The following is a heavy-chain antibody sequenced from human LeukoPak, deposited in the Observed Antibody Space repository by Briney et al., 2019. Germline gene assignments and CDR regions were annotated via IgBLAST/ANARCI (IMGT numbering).Heavy chain of an antibody. CDR3: AREYYYDSSGYPLGGAFDI. V-gene: IGHV4-30-2*01. CDR2: IYHSGST. CDR1: GGSISSGGYS. D-gene: IGHD3-22*01. J-gene: IGHJ3*02. Sequence: SETLSLTCAVSGGSISSGGYSWSWIRQPPGKGLEWIGYIYHSGSTYYNPSLKSRVTISVDRFKNQFSLKLSSVTAADTAVYYCAREYYYDSSGYPLGGAFDIWGQGTMVTVSS.